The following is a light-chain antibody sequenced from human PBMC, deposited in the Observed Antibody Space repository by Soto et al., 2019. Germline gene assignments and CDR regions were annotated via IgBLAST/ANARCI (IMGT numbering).Light chain of an antibody. CDR3: QQYNNWPT. J-gene: IGKJ1*01. V-gene: IGKV3-15*01. CDR1: QSVSSN. Sequence: ERVMTQAPATLSVSPGERATLSCRASQSVSSNLAWYQQKPGQAPRLLIYGASTRATGIPARSSGSGSGTEFTLTISSLQSEDFAVYCCQQYNNWPTFGHGTKVDIK. CDR2: GAS.